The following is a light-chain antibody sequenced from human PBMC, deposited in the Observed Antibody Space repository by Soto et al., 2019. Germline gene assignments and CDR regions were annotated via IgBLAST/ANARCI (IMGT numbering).Light chain of an antibody. CDR3: QKSYNISWK. Sequence: DIQMTPSPSSLSASVVDRVTITCRASQSISSYLNWYQQKPGKAPKLLMYTASSLQSGVPSRFSGSGSGTDFTLAISSLQPEDYATYYCQKSYNISWKFGQGTKGAIK. J-gene: IGKJ1*01. CDR1: QSISSY. V-gene: IGKV1-39*01. CDR2: TAS.